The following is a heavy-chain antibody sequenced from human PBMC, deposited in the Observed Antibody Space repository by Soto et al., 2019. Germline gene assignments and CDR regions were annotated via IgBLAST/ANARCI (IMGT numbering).Heavy chain of an antibody. D-gene: IGHD6-13*01. CDR2: ISWNSGSI. Sequence: GGSLRLSCAASGFTFDDYAMHWVRQAPGKGLEWVSGISWNSGSIGYADSVKGRFTISRDNAKNSLYLQMNSLRAEDTALYYCAKARPPRIAAAGPSDYYYMDVWGKGTTVTVSS. CDR3: AKARPPRIAAAGPSDYYYMDV. V-gene: IGHV3-9*01. CDR1: GFTFDDYA. J-gene: IGHJ6*03.